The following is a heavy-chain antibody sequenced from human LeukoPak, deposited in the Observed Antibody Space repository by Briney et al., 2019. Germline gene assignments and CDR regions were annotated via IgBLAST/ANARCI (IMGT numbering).Heavy chain of an antibody. V-gene: IGHV3-11*06. D-gene: IGHD3-22*01. CDR2: ISSSTSYT. CDR1: GFTFSDYY. J-gene: IGHJ3*02. CDR3: ARGILYYYDSSGPPDI. Sequence: AGGSLRLSCAASGFTFSDYYMSWIRQAPGKGLEWVSYISSSTSYTNYADSVKGRFTISRDNAKNSLYLQMNSLRAEDTAVYYCARGILYYYDSSGPPDIWGQGTMVTVSS.